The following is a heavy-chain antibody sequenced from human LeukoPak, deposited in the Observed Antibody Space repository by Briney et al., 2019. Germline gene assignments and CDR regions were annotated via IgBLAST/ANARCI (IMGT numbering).Heavy chain of an antibody. J-gene: IGHJ6*02. D-gene: IGHD6-13*01. CDR3: ARQLPAAGLTYYYYYGMDV. Sequence: SETLSLTCTVSGGSISSYYWSWIRQPPGKGLEWIGYIYYSGSTNYNPSLKSRVTISVDTSKNQFSLKLSSVTAADTAVYYCARQLPAAGLTYYYYYGMDVWGQGTTVTVSS. CDR1: GGSISSYY. CDR2: IYYSGST. V-gene: IGHV4-59*08.